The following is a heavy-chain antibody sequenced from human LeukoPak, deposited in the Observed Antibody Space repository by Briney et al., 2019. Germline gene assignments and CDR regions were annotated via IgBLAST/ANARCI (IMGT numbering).Heavy chain of an antibody. J-gene: IGHJ6*03. D-gene: IGHD5-18*01. V-gene: IGHV4-34*01. CDR3: ARGVIQLWLTRDYYYYMDV. Sequence: PSETLSLTCAVYGGSFSGYYWSWIRQPPGKGLEWIGEINHSGSTNYNPPLKSRVTISVDTSKNQFSLKLSSVTAADTAVYYCARGVIQLWLTRDYYYYMDVWGKGTTVTVSS. CDR1: GGSFSGYY. CDR2: INHSGST.